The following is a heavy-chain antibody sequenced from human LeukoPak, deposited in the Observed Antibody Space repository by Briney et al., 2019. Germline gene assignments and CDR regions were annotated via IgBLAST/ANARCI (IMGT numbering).Heavy chain of an antibody. Sequence: GGSLRLSCAASEFTFSSYAMSWVRQAPGKGLEWVSAVSGSGDTTYYGDSVKGRFTISRDNSKNTLYLQMHSLRAEDTAVYYCAKDTYIARYCPNGVCSPFDYWGQGTLVIVSS. D-gene: IGHD2-8*01. CDR3: AKDTYIARYCPNGVCSPFDY. J-gene: IGHJ4*02. CDR1: EFTFSSYA. V-gene: IGHV3-23*01. CDR2: VSGSGDTT.